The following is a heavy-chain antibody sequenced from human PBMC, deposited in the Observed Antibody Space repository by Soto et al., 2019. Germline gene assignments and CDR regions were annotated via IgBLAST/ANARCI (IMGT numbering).Heavy chain of an antibody. CDR2: IKQDGSEK. D-gene: IGHD1-26*01. Sequence: LRLSCAASGFTFSNYCMSWVRQAPGKGLEWVANIKQDGSEKNYKDSVKGRLTTSRDNAKNSLSLQMNSLRAEDTAVYYCARRATTSAGYFDLWGRGTLVTVSS. V-gene: IGHV3-7*01. J-gene: IGHJ2*01. CDR3: ARRATTSAGYFDL. CDR1: GFTFSNYC.